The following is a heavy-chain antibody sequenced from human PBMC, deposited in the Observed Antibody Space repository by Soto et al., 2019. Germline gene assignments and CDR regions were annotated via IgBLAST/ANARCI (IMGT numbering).Heavy chain of an antibody. D-gene: IGHD2-15*01. Sequence: GASVKVSCKASGGTFSGYAISWVRQAPGQGLEWMGGIIPIFGTANYAQKFQGRVTITADESTSTAYMELSSLRSEDTAVYYCARDSVVVAANDAFDIWGQGTMVTVSS. CDR1: GGTFSGYA. V-gene: IGHV1-69*13. CDR3: ARDSVVVAANDAFDI. CDR2: IIPIFGTA. J-gene: IGHJ3*02.